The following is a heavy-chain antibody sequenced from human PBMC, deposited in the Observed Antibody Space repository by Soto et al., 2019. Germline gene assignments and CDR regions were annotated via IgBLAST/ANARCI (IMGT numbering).Heavy chain of an antibody. Sequence: SETLSLTCTVSGGSISSGSSYWGWIRQPPGKGLEWIGCIYYSGNTYYNPSLGGRVTISVDTSKNQFSLKLSSVTAADTAVYYCARRSRSPFGVLGWFDPWGQGTLVTVSS. CDR2: IYYSGNT. V-gene: IGHV4-39*07. CDR3: ARRSRSPFGVLGWFDP. J-gene: IGHJ5*02. D-gene: IGHD3-3*01. CDR1: GGSISSGSSY.